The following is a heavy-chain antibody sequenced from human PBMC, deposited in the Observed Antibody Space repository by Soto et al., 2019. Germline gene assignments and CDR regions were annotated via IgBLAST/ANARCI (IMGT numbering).Heavy chain of an antibody. D-gene: IGHD1-7*01. CDR3: ARQKVSSSLTGTTDNYYYGMDV. V-gene: IGHV5-51*01. Sequence: GESLKISCKGSGYSFTSYWIGWVRQMPGKGLEWMGIIYPGDSDTRYSPSFQGQVTISADKSISTAYLQWSSLKASDTAMYYCARQKVSSSLTGTTDNYYYGMDVWGQGTTVTVSS. CDR2: IYPGDSDT. CDR1: GYSFTSYW. J-gene: IGHJ6*02.